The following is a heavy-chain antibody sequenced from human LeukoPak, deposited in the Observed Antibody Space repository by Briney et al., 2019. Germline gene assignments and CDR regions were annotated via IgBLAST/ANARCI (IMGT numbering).Heavy chain of an antibody. CDR2: IRSKPNSYAT. CDR1: GFTFSSYA. D-gene: IGHD2-21*01. J-gene: IGHJ4*02. V-gene: IGHV3-73*01. CDR3: TRHHIGETPFDY. Sequence: GGSLRLSCAASGFTFSSYAMHWVRQASGKGLEWVGRIRSKPNSYATAYTASVKGRFTISRDDSKNTAYLEMNSLNTEDTAMYYCTRHHIGETPFDYWGQGTLVTVSS.